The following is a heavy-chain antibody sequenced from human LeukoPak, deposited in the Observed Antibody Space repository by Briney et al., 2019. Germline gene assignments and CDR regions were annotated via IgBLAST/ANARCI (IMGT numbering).Heavy chain of an antibody. Sequence: PGGSLRLSCTASGFSFSSSWMHWVRQAPGKGLEWVSRINSDGRGTIYADSVKGRFTISRDNAKNTLFLQMNSLRAEDTAEYFCARDSRVVAADFDYWGQGTLVTVSS. D-gene: IGHD3-22*01. V-gene: IGHV3-74*01. J-gene: IGHJ4*02. CDR3: ARDSRVVAADFDY. CDR2: INSDGRGT. CDR1: GFSFSSSW.